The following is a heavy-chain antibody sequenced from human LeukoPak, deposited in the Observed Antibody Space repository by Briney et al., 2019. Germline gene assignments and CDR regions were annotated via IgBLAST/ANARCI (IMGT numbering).Heavy chain of an antibody. D-gene: IGHD3-16*02. CDR2: ISSSGGST. Sequence: GSLSLSCAASGFTFSSHAMSWVRRAPGKGLEWVSSISSSGGSTKYADSVKGRFTISRDNSKNTLYLRMNSLRADDTAVYYCAKGKGGSIMIAFGGVIASDYWGQGTLVTVSS. V-gene: IGHV3-23*01. CDR1: GFTFSSHA. CDR3: AKGKGGSIMIAFGGVIASDY. J-gene: IGHJ4*02.